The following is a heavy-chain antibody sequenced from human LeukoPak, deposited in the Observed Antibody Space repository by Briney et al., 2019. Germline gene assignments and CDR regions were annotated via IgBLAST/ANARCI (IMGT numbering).Heavy chain of an antibody. V-gene: IGHV3-23*01. D-gene: IGHD3-10*01. J-gene: IGHJ5*02. CDR3: ARRFNYYGSGSYLWFDP. CDR1: GFTFSSYA. Sequence: GGSLRLSCAASGFTFSSYAMSWVRQAPGKGLEWVSAISGSGGSTYYADSVKGRFTISRDNSKNTLYLQMNSLRAEDTAVYYCARRFNYYGSGSYLWFDPWGQGTLVTVSS. CDR2: ISGSGGST.